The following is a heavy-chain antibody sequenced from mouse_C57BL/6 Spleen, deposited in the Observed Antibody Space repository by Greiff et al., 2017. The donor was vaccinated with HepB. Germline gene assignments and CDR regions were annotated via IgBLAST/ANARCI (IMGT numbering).Heavy chain of an antibody. J-gene: IGHJ2*01. CDR1: GYTFTDYE. CDR3: TRHWDVGDYFDY. D-gene: IGHD4-1*01. Sequence: QVQLQQSGAELVRPGASVTLSCKASGYTFTDYEMHWVKQTPVHGLEWIGAIDPETGGTAYNQKFKGKAILTADESSSTAYMELRSLTSEDSAVYYCTRHWDVGDYFDYWGQGTTLTVSS. CDR2: IDPETGGT. V-gene: IGHV1-15*01.